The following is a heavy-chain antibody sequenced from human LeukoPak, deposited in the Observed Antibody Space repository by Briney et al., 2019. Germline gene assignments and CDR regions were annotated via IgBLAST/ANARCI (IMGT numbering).Heavy chain of an antibody. CDR2: IYHSGNT. Sequence: SETLSLTCTVSGYSINSGYYWAWIRQPPGKGLEWIASIYHSGNTYYNPSLRGRVTISVDTSKNQFSLKLSSVIAADTAVYYCARAPHGFDYWGQGTLVTVSS. J-gene: IGHJ4*02. V-gene: IGHV4-38-2*02. CDR1: GYSINSGYY. CDR3: ARAPHGFDY.